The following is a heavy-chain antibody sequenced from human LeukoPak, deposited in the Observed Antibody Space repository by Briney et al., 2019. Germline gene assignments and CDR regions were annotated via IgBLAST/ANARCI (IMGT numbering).Heavy chain of an antibody. J-gene: IGHJ4*02. CDR1: GYTFTGYY. CDR2: INPNSGGT. CDR3: ARADIVVVPAADFDY. Sequence: ASVKVSCKASGYTFTGYYMHWVRQAPGQGLEWMGWINPNSGGTNYAQKFQGRVTMTRDTSNSTAYMELSRLRSDDTAVYYCARADIVVVPAADFDYWGQGTLVTVSS. D-gene: IGHD2-2*01. V-gene: IGHV1-2*02.